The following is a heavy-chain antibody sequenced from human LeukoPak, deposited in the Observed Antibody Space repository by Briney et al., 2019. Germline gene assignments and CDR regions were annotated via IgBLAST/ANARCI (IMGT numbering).Heavy chain of an antibody. V-gene: IGHV1-69*04. J-gene: IGHJ4*02. CDR2: IIPILGIA. CDR3: ARAPVAVAGYGLGYSNSY. D-gene: IGHD6-13*01. CDR1: GGTFSSYA. Sequence: GASVKVSCKASGGTFSSYAISWVRQAPGQGLEWMGRIIPILGIANYAQKFQGRVTITADKSTSTAYMELSSLRSEDTAMYYCARAPVAVAGYGLGYSNSYWGQGTLVTVSS.